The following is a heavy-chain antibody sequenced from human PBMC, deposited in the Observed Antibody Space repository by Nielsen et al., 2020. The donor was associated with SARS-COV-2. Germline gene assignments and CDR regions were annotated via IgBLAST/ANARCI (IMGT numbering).Heavy chain of an antibody. CDR3: ARGNRGGGRVVAATLDNYYYYGMDV. V-gene: IGHV1-8*01. J-gene: IGHJ6*02. Sequence: WVRQAPGQGLEWMGWMNPNSGNTGYAQKFQGRVTMTRNTSISTAYMELSSLRSEDTAVYYCARGNRGGGRVVAATLDNYYYYGMDVWGQGTTVTVSS. D-gene: IGHD2-15*01. CDR2: MNPNSGNT.